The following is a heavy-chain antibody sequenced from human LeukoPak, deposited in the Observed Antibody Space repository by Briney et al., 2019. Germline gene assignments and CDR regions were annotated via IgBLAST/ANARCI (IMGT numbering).Heavy chain of an antibody. CDR2: IWYDGSNK. Sequence: PRRSLRLSCAASGFTFSSYGMYWVRQAPGKGLEWVAVIWYDGSNKYYADSVKGRLTISRDNSKNTLYLQMNSLRVEDTAVYYCAKGPPADDAVDQGNFDYWGQGTLVTVSS. J-gene: IGHJ4*02. CDR3: AKGPPADDAVDQGNFDY. CDR1: GFTFSSYG. D-gene: IGHD6-19*01. V-gene: IGHV3-33*06.